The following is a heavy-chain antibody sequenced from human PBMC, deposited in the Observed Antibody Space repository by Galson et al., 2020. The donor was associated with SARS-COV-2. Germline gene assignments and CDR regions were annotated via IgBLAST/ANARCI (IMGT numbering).Heavy chain of an antibody. CDR2: LSYSGTT. Sequence: SDPLSLTCTVSARSVIPTHYCAWIRQPPGKALEWISSLSYSGTTYSNPSLKTRVTISVDTSKTQFSLKLHAVTAADSAVYYCARDRSLQWFYYWGQGTLVTVSS. CDR3: ARDRSLQWFYY. V-gene: IGHV4-39*07. J-gene: IGHJ4*02. CDR1: ARSVIPTHY. D-gene: IGHD4-4*01.